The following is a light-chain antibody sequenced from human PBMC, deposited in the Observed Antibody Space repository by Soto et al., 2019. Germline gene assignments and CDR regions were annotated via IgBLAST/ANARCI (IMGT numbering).Light chain of an antibody. J-gene: IGLJ2*01. CDR3: SSYRSSRTFDV. CDR1: SSDVGGYNY. CDR2: DVT. Sequence: QSALTQPASVSGSPGQSITISCTGTSSDVGGYNYVSWYQHHPGKAPKLIIYDVTNRPSGVSNRFSGSKSGNTAFLTISGLQAEDEADYYCSSYRSSRTFDVFGGGTKLTVL. V-gene: IGLV2-14*03.